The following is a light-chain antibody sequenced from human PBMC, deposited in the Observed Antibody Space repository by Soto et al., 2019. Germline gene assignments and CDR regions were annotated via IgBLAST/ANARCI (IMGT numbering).Light chain of an antibody. Sequence: QAVVTQPPSVSGAPGQRVNISCTGSSSNIGAGYDVHWYQQLPGTAPKLLIYGNSNRPSGVPDRFSGSKSGTSASLAITGLQAEDEADYYCQSYDSSLSGSKVFGGGTKVTVL. CDR2: GNS. V-gene: IGLV1-40*01. CDR3: QSYDSSLSGSKV. CDR1: SSNIGAGYD. J-gene: IGLJ3*02.